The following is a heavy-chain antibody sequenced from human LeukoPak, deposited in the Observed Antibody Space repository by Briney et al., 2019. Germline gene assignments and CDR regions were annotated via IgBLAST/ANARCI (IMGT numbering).Heavy chain of an antibody. V-gene: IGHV4-31*03. CDR3: ARGYYDTAMDV. CDR1: GGSISSGGYY. Sequence: TLSLTCTVSGGSISSGGYYWSWIRQHPGKGLEWIGYIYYSGSTYYNPSLKSRVTISVDTSKNQFSLKLSSVTAADTAVYYCARGYYDTAMDVWGQGTTVTVSS. J-gene: IGHJ6*02. D-gene: IGHD3-22*01. CDR2: IYYSGST.